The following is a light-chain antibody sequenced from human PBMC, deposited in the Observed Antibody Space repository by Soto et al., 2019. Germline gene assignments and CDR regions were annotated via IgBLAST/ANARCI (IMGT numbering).Light chain of an antibody. CDR2: AAS. CDR1: QGISSY. J-gene: IGKJ3*01. V-gene: IGKV1-27*01. CDR3: QKCNSAPFT. Sequence: DIQMTQSPSSLSASVGDRVTITCRASQGISSYLAWYQQKPGKVPKLLIYAASTLRSGVPSRFSGSGSGTDFTLSISSLLPGDVATYYCQKCNSAPFTFGPGTKVDIK.